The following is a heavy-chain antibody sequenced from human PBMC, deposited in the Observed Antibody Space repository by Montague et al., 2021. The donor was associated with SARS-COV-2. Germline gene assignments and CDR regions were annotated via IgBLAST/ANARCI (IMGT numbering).Heavy chain of an antibody. D-gene: IGHD3-3*01. J-gene: IGHJ3*02. Sequence: SETLSLTCTVSGGSISSYYWSWIRQPPGKGLEWIGYIYYSGSTNXNPSLKSRVTISVDTSKNQFSLKLSSVTAADKAVYYCARQRRDQLPITIFGVVMADAFDIWGQGTMVTVSS. CDR3: ARQRRDQLPITIFGVVMADAFDI. CDR1: GGSISSYY. V-gene: IGHV4-59*08. CDR2: IYYSGST.